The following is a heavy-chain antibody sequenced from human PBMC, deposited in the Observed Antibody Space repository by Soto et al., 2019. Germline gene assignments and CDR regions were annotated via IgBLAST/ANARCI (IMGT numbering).Heavy chain of an antibody. Sequence: ASVKVSCKASGYTFTGYYMHWVRQAPGQGLEWMGWINPNSGGTNYAQKFQGRVTMTRDTSISTAYMELSRLRSDDTAAYYCARESPDSSSWQPYYYYGMDVWGQGTTVTVSS. CDR1: GYTFTGYY. V-gene: IGHV1-2*02. D-gene: IGHD6-13*01. CDR3: ARESPDSSSWQPYYYYGMDV. J-gene: IGHJ6*02. CDR2: INPNSGGT.